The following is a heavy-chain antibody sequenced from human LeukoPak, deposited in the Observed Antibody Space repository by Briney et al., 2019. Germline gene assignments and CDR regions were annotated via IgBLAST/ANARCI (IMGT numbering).Heavy chain of an antibody. J-gene: IGHJ4*02. CDR2: ISGSGGTT. CDR1: GFTFGDYA. D-gene: IGHD3-22*01. V-gene: IGHV3-23*01. CDR3: AKDLTYYYDSTGYYFDY. Sequence: GGSLRLSCTASGFTFGDYAMSWVRQAPGKGLELVSGISGSGGTTYYADSVKGRFTISRDNSKNTLYLQLNSLRAEDTAIYYCAKDLTYYYDSTGYYFDYWGQGTLVTVSS.